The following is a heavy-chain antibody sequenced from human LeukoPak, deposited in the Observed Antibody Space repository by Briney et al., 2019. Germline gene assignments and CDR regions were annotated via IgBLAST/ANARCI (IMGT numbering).Heavy chain of an antibody. D-gene: IGHD1-26*01. J-gene: IGHJ4*02. V-gene: IGHV3-21*01. Sequence: GGSLRLSCAASGFTFSSYSMNWVRQAPGKGLEWVSSISSSSSYIYYADSVKGRFTISRDNAKNSLYLQMNSLRAEDTAVYYCARKSVGATAAPFDYWGQGTLVTVSS. CDR3: ARKSVGATAAPFDY. CDR2: ISSSSSYI. CDR1: GFTFSSYS.